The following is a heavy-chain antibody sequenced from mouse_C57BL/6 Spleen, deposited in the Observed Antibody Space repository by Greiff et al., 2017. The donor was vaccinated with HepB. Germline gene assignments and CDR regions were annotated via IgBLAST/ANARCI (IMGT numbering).Heavy chain of an antibody. CDR2: INPNNGGT. D-gene: IGHD4-1*01. J-gene: IGHJ4*01. V-gene: IGHV1-18*01. CDR3: AREANWYAMDY. Sequence: VQLQQSGPELVKPGASVKIPCKASGYTFTDYNMDWVKQSHGKSLEWIGDINPNNGGTNYNQKFKGKATLTVDKSSSTAYMELRSLTSEDTAVYYCAREANWYAMDYWGQGTSVTVSS. CDR1: GYTFTDYN.